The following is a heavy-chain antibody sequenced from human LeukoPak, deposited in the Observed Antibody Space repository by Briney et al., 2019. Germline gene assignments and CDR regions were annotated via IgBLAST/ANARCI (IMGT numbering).Heavy chain of an antibody. D-gene: IGHD4-17*01. Sequence: SETLSLTCTVSGGSISSYYWSWIRQPPGKRLEWIGYIYYSGSTNYNPSLKSRVTISVGTSKNQFSLKLSSVTAADTAVYYCASIHDYGQSAWGQGTLVTVSS. CDR1: GGSISSYY. V-gene: IGHV4-59*01. CDR3: ASIHDYGQSA. J-gene: IGHJ5*02. CDR2: IYYSGST.